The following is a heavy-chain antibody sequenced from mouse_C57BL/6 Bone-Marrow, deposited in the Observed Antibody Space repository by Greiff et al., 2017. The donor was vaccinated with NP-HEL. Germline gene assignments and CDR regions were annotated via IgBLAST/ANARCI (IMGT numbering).Heavy chain of an antibody. CDR3: ARRRDYYGSSPYYFDY. CDR1: GYTFTDHT. CDR2: IYPRDGST. J-gene: IGHJ2*01. Sequence: VQLQQSDAELVKPGASVKISCKVSGYTFTDHTIHWMKQRPEQGLEWIGYIYPRDGSTKYNEKFKGKATLTADKSSSTAYMQLNSLTSEDSAVYFCARRRDYYGSSPYYFDYWGQGTTLTVSS. D-gene: IGHD1-1*01. V-gene: IGHV1-78*01.